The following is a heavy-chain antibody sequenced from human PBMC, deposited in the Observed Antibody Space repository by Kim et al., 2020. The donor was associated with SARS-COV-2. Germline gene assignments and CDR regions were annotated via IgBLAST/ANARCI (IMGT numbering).Heavy chain of an antibody. D-gene: IGHD6-19*01. CDR2: MSGSGSKT. Sequence: GGSLRLSCAASGFTFSRYAMTWVRQAPGKGLEWVSGMSGSGSKTYYADSVKGRFTISRDNSKNTLYLQMNSLKAEDTALYYCAKTGGTAWFLDYWGQGTLVTVSS. V-gene: IGHV3-23*01. CDR3: AKTGGTAWFLDY. CDR1: GFTFSRYA. J-gene: IGHJ4*02.